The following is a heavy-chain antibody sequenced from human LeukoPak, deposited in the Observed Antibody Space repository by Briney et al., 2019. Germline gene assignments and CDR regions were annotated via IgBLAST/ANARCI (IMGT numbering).Heavy chain of an antibody. V-gene: IGHV5-51*01. CDR3: ARSRGDYSSTYYFDY. CDR1: GYSFTSYW. J-gene: IGHJ4*02. CDR2: IYPGDSDT. D-gene: IGHD6-13*01. Sequence: GEPLKISCKGSGYSFTSYWIGWVRQMPGKGLEWMGIIYPGDSDTRYSPSFQGQVTISADKSISTAYLQWSSLKASDTAMYYCARSRGDYSSTYYFDYWGQGTLVTVSS.